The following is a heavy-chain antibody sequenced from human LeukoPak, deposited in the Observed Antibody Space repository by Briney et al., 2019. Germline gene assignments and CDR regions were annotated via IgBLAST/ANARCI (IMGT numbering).Heavy chain of an antibody. CDR1: GYTFTSYY. D-gene: IGHD1-26*01. Sequence: GSVKVSCKASGYTFTSYYMHWVRQAPGQGLEWMGIINPSGGSTSYAQKFQGRVTMTRDTSTSTVYMELSSLRSEDTAVYYCARAPPRYRYSGSYSSWGQGTLVTVSS. CDR2: INPSGGST. V-gene: IGHV1-46*01. J-gene: IGHJ4*02. CDR3: ARAPPRYRYSGSYSS.